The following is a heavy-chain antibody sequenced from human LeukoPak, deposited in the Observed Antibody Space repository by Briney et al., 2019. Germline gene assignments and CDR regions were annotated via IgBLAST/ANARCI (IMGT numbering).Heavy chain of an antibody. D-gene: IGHD5-12*01. CDR3: AKGGGYEAQYYYYYLDV. CDR2: IRFDGSNK. CDR1: GFTFSSYG. V-gene: IGHV3-30*02. J-gene: IGHJ6*03. Sequence: GGSLRLSCAASGFTFSSYGMHWVRQAPGKGLEWVAFIRFDGSNKYYADSVKGRFTISRDSSKNTLYLQMKSLRAEDTAVYYCAKGGGYEAQYYYYYLDVWGKGTTVTISS.